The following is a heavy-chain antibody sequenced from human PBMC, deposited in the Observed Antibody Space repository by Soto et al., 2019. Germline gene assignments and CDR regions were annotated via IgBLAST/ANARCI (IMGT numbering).Heavy chain of an antibody. CDR3: AKGSRVGDYYGSAGCDP. CDR1: GFTFSSYA. J-gene: IGHJ5*02. Sequence: EVQLLESGGGLVQPGGSLRLSCAASGFTFSSYAMNWVRQAPGKGLEWVSVISGTAGSTYYAGSVKGRFTISRDNTKNTLYLQMNSLRVEDTAVYYCAKGSRVGDYYGSAGCDPWGQGTLVTVSS. CDR2: ISGTAGST. D-gene: IGHD3-10*01. V-gene: IGHV3-23*01.